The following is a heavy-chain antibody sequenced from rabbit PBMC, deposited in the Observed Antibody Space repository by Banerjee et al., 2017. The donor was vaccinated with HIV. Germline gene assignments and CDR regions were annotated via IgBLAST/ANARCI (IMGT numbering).Heavy chain of an antibody. CDR2: IYAGSSGST. CDR1: GFSFSSSYY. D-gene: IGHD8-1*01. Sequence: QEQLVESGGGLVQPGGSLTLTCTASGFSFSSSYYISWVRQAPGKGLEWIACIYAGSSGSTYYASWAKGRFTISKTSSTTVTLQMTSLTAADTATYFCARVAGSSYYWGPGTLVTVS. V-gene: IGHV1S45*01. CDR3: ARVAGSSYY. J-gene: IGHJ6*01.